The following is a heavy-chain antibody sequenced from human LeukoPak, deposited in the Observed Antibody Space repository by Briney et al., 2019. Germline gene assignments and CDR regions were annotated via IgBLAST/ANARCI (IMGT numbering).Heavy chain of an antibody. J-gene: IGHJ5*02. V-gene: IGHV1-18*01. CDR3: ARGDRHMNWFDP. CDR1: GFTFTSYG. CDR2: ISAYNGNT. Sequence: VASVKVSCKASGFTFTSYGISWVRQAPGQGLEWMGWISAYNGNTDYAQKLQGRVTMTTDTSTSTAYMELRSLRSDDTAVYFCARGDRHMNWFDPWGQGTLVTVSS.